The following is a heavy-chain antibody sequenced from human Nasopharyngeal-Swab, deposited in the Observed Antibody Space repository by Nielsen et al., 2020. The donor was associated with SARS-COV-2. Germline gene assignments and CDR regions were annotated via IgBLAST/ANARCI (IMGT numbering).Heavy chain of an antibody. D-gene: IGHD3-16*02. CDR1: GFTFRRYG. V-gene: IGHV3-30*18. CDR2: ISYDGSNK. Sequence: GESLKISCAASGFTFRRYGMHWVRQAPGKGLEWVAVISYDGSNKYYADSVKGRFTISRDNSKNTLYLQMNSLRAEDTAVYYCAKDLYDYVWGSYRDYYYGMDVWGQGTTVTVSS. J-gene: IGHJ6*02. CDR3: AKDLYDYVWGSYRDYYYGMDV.